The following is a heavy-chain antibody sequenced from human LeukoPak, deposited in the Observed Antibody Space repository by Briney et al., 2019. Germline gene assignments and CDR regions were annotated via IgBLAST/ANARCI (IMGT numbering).Heavy chain of an antibody. CDR2: IGTAGDT. J-gene: IGHJ6*03. CDR1: GFTFSSYD. D-gene: IGHD1-7*01. Sequence: GGSLRLSCAASGFTFSSYDMHWVRQTTGKGLEWVSAIGTAGDTYYPGSVKGRFTISRDDAENSLYLQMNSLRAGDTAVYYCARDAGTTYYYYMDVWAKGPRSPSP. CDR3: ARDAGTTYYYYMDV. V-gene: IGHV3-13*01.